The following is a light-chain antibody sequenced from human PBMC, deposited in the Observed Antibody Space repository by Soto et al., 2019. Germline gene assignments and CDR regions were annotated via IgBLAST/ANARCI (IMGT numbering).Light chain of an antibody. J-gene: IGLJ2*01. CDR3: SSYAGSNNFV. V-gene: IGLV2-8*01. Sequence: QSALTQPPSASGSPGQSVTISCTGTSSDVGDYNYVSWYQQHPGKAPKLMIYDVSKRPSGVPDRFSGSKSGNTPSLTVSGLQAEDEDDYYCSSYAGSNNFVFGGGTKLTVL. CDR1: SSDVGDYNY. CDR2: DVS.